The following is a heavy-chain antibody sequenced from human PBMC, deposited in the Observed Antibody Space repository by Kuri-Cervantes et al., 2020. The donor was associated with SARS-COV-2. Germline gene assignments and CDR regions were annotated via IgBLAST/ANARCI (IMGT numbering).Heavy chain of an antibody. Sequence: SVKVSCKASGGTFSSYAISWVRQAPGQGLEWMGGIIPIFGTANYAQKFQGRVTITADESTSTAYMELRSLRSDDTAVYYCARDGNPSSGWYYYYYGMDVWGQGTTVTVSS. D-gene: IGHD6-19*01. CDR3: ARDGNPSSGWYYYYYGMDV. V-gene: IGHV1-69*13. CDR2: IIPIFGTA. J-gene: IGHJ6*02. CDR1: GGTFSSYA.